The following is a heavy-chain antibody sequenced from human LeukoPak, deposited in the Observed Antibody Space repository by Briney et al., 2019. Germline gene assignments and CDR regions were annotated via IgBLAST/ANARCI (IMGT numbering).Heavy chain of an antibody. CDR3: AREGGDYGGNSQFWYFDL. V-gene: IGHV4-39*07. Sequence: SETLSLTCTVSGGSISTSSYYWGWIRQPPGKRLEWIGTIYYGGSTYYSPSLKNRVTISVDTSKNQFSLKLSSVTAADTAVYYCAREGGDYGGNSQFWYFDLWGRGTLVTVSS. CDR2: IYYGGST. D-gene: IGHD4-23*01. CDR1: GGSISTSSYY. J-gene: IGHJ2*01.